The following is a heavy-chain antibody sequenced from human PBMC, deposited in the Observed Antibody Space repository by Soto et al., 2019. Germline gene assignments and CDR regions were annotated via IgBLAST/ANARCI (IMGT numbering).Heavy chain of an antibody. D-gene: IGHD5-18*01. CDR1: GGSISSYY. J-gene: IGHJ6*02. Sequence: SETLSLTCTVSGGSISSYYWSWIRQPPGKGLEWIGYIYYSGSTYYNPSLKSRVTISVDTSKNQFSLKLSSVTAADTAVYYCARGRYTYYYGMDVWGQGTTVTVSS. CDR2: IYYSGST. CDR3: ARGRYTYYYGMDV. V-gene: IGHV4-30-4*01.